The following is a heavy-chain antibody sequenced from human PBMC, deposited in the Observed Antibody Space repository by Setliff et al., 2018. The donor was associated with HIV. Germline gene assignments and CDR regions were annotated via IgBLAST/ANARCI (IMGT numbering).Heavy chain of an antibody. Sequence: PGGSLRLSCAASGFTFSAYWMSWVRQAPGKGLEWVSYISSSTSTIYYADSVKGRFTISRDNTKNSLYLQMNNLRAEDTAVYYCVRDYMWAFDYWGQGTLVTVSS. CDR2: ISSSTSTI. V-gene: IGHV3-48*04. J-gene: IGHJ4*02. CDR3: VRDYMWAFDY. D-gene: IGHD1-26*01. CDR1: GFTFSAYW.